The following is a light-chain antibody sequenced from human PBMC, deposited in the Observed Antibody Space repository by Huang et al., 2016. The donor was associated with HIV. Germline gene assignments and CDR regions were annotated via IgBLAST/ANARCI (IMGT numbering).Light chain of an antibody. Sequence: DIVMTQSPDSLAVSLGERATINCKSSQSVLYSSNNKNYLALYQQKPGQPPTLLIYWASTRESGVPDRFSGSGSGTDFTLTISSLQAEDVAVYYCQQYYSTPRTFGQGTKLEIK. J-gene: IGKJ2*01. CDR2: WAS. CDR3: QQYYSTPRT. V-gene: IGKV4-1*01. CDR1: QSVLYSSNNKNY.